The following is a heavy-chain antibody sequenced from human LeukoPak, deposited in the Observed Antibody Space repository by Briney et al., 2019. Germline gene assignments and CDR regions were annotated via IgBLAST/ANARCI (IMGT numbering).Heavy chain of an antibody. V-gene: IGHV3-23*01. CDR2: ISGSGGGT. D-gene: IGHD6-19*01. Sequence: GGSLRLSCAAAGFTFSNYAMSWVRQAPGKGLECVSTISGSGGGTDYADSVKGRFTISRDNSRNTLFLQMNSLRAEDTAVYYCARDSSGWSKNYWGQGTLVTVSS. J-gene: IGHJ4*02. CDR1: GFTFSNYA. CDR3: ARDSSGWSKNY.